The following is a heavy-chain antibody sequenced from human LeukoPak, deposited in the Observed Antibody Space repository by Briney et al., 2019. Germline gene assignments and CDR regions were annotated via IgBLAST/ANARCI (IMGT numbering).Heavy chain of an antibody. J-gene: IGHJ4*02. CDR2: IIPILGIA. CDR1: GGTFSSYA. V-gene: IGHV1-69*04. Sequence: SVKVSCKASGGTFSSYAISWVRQAPGQGVEWMGRIIPILGIANYAQKFQGRVTVTADKSTSTAYMELSSLRSEDTAVYYCAPLVGATSGYWGQGTLVTVSS. D-gene: IGHD1-26*01. CDR3: APLVGATSGY.